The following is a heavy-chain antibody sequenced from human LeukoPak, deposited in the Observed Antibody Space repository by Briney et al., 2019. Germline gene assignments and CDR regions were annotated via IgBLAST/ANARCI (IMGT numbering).Heavy chain of an antibody. J-gene: IGHJ4*02. Sequence: GGTLRLSCAASGFAFSSYAMSWVRQAPGKGLEWVSAISGSGGSTYYADSVKGRLTISRDNSKNTLYLQMNSLRAEDTAVYYCAKAPTLILWGYWGQGTLVTVSS. CDR2: ISGSGGST. CDR3: AKAPTLILWGY. V-gene: IGHV3-23*01. D-gene: IGHD3-10*01. CDR1: GFAFSSYA.